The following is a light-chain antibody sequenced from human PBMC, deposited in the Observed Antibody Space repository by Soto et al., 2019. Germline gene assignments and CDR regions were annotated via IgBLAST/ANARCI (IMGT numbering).Light chain of an antibody. CDR1: QSVSSSY. J-gene: IGKJ2*01. Sequence: EIVLTQSPGTLSLSPGERATLSCRASQSVSSSYLVWHQQKPGQAPRLLIYAASRRATGIPDRFSGSGSGTDFTLTISRLEPEDFAVYYCQQRSNWPLYTFGQGTKLEIK. V-gene: IGKV3D-20*02. CDR3: QQRSNWPLYT. CDR2: AAS.